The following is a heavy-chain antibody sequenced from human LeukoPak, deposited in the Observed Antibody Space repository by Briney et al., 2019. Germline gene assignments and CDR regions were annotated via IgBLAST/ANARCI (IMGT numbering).Heavy chain of an antibody. J-gene: IGHJ4*02. CDR1: GFTFSSYS. CDR2: ITGSSSTI. V-gene: IGHV3-48*01. Sequence: GGSLRLSCAASGFTFSSYSMNWVRQAAGKGLEWVSYITGSSSTINYADSVKGRFTISRDKAKNSLYLQMNSLRAEDTAVYYCARTGLGMYSFDSWGQGTLVTVSS. CDR3: ARTGLGMYSFDS. D-gene: IGHD3/OR15-3a*01.